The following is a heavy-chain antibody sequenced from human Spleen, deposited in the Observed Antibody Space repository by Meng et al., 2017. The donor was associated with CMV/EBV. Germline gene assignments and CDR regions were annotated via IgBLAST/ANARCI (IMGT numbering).Heavy chain of an antibody. CDR3: ARSYGSGSYVLDY. Sequence: GESLKISCAASGFSFSSYAMSWVRQVPGKGLEWVSAISGIADRTYYADSVKGRFTISRDNSKNTLYLQMNSLRAEDTAVYYCARSYGSGSYVLDYWGQGTLVTVSS. J-gene: IGHJ4*02. V-gene: IGHV3-23*01. CDR1: GFSFSSYA. D-gene: IGHD3-10*01. CDR2: ISGIADRT.